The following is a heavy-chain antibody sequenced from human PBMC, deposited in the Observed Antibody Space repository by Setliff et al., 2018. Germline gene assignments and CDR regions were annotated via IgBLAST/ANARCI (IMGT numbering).Heavy chain of an antibody. CDR1: GFAISSCW. CDR2: VNPDGSGK. V-gene: IGHV3-7*01. CDR3: ARGFWSGHSAAFDL. Sequence: GGSLRLSCVASGFAISSCWMSWVRQAPGKGLEWVANVNPDGSGKYYVDSVQGRFTISRDNAKNSMYLQINSLRPEDTALYYCARGFWSGHSAAFDLWGQGTMVTVSS. J-gene: IGHJ3*01. D-gene: IGHD3-3*01.